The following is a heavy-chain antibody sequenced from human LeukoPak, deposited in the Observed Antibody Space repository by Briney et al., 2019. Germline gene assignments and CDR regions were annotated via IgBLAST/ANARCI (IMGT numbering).Heavy chain of an antibody. Sequence: PGGSLRLSCAASGFTFSSYSMNWVRQAPGKGLEWVSYISSSSSTIYYADSVKGRFTISRDDAKNSLYLQMNSLRAEDTAVYYCAKGRVVTRRRSYYFDYWGQGTLVTVSS. D-gene: IGHD3-22*01. J-gene: IGHJ4*02. CDR2: ISSSSSTI. CDR3: AKGRVVTRRRSYYFDY. V-gene: IGHV3-48*01. CDR1: GFTFSSYS.